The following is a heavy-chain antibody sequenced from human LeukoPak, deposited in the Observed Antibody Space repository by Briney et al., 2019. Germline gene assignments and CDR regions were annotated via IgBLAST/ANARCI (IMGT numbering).Heavy chain of an antibody. CDR3: VRGGYRGFDYEY. J-gene: IGHJ4*02. D-gene: IGHD5-12*01. CDR2: ISPDSNYK. V-gene: IGHV3-21*01. Sequence: GGSLRLSCAASGFSFTTYSMNWLRLAPGKGLEWVSSISPDSNYKYYVDSVKGRFTISRDNAKSSLYLQMNSLRAEDTAVYYCVRGGYRGFDYEYWGQGTLVTVSS. CDR1: GFSFTTYS.